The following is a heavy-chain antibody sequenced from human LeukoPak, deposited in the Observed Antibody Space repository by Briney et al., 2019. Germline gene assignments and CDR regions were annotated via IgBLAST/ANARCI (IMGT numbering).Heavy chain of an antibody. J-gene: IGHJ4*02. Sequence: GASVKVSCKTSGYTFTNYYMHWVRQAPGQGLEWMGIINPSGGSTTYAQKFQGRVTMTTDTSTSTVYMDLSSLRSEDTAIYYCARAYGSGNYCDFDGGGQGTLVTVSS. CDR1: GYTFTNYY. CDR2: INPSGGST. V-gene: IGHV1-46*01. D-gene: IGHD3-10*01. CDR3: ARAYGSGNYCDFDG.